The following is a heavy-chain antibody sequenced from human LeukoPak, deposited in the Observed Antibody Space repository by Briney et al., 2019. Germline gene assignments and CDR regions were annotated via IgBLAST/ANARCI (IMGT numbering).Heavy chain of an antibody. CDR2: IYYSGST. CDR1: GGSISSHY. V-gene: IGHV4-59*11. D-gene: IGHD3-22*01. CDR3: ARGGGVTYYDSTGYLRYFDY. Sequence: SETLSLTCTVSGGSISSHYWSWIRQPPGKGLEWIGYIYYSGSTKFNPSLKSRVTISVDTSKNQFSLKLSSVTAADTAVYYCARGGGVTYYDSTGYLRYFDYWGQGTLVTVSS. J-gene: IGHJ4*02.